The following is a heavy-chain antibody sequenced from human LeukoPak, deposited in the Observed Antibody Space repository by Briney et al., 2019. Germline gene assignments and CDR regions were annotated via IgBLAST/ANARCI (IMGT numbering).Heavy chain of an antibody. V-gene: IGHV4-61*02. J-gene: IGHJ6*04. CDR3: ARDPAVVSVDV. D-gene: IGHD5-18*01. CDR1: GGSISSGSYY. CDR2: IYTSGST. Sequence: SETLSLTCTVSGGSISSGSYYWSWIRQPAGKGLEWIGRIYTSGSTNYNPSLKSRVTISVDTSKNQFSLKLSSVTAADTAVYYCARDPAVVSVDVWGKGTTVTVSS.